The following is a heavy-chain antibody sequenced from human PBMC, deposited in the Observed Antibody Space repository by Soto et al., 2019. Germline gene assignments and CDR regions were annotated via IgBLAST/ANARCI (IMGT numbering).Heavy chain of an antibody. CDR3: ARKVASSDDAFDI. V-gene: IGHV1-69*01. Sequence: QLQLVQSGAEMKKPGSSVKVSCKASGGTFSSYTFNWVRQAPGQGLEWVGGIIPMFGTTYYAQKFQGRVTITADGSTNTAYMELNSLRSDDTAVYFCARKVASSDDAFDIWGQGTLVTVST. CDR1: GGTFSSYT. CDR2: IIPMFGTT. J-gene: IGHJ3*02.